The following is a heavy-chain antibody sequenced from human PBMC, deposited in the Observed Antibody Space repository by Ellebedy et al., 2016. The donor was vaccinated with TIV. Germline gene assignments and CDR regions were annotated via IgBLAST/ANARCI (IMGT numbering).Heavy chain of an antibody. J-gene: IGHJ5*02. Sequence: GGSLRLSCTASGFNVSTFFMSWVRQAPGQGLEWVSVIYPGGGTNYSDTVEGRFTVSRDTPTNTIYLQMNSLRGEDTAVYYCARDPGGGGAYSDNWFDPWGQGTLVTVSS. V-gene: IGHV3-66*01. D-gene: IGHD4-11*01. CDR3: ARDPGGGGAYSDNWFDP. CDR2: IYPGGGT. CDR1: GFNVSTFF.